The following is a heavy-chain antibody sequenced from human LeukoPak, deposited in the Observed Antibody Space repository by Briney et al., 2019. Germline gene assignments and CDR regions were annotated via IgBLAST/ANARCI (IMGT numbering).Heavy chain of an antibody. Sequence: ASVKVSCKASGYTFTSYGISWVRQAPGQRLEWMGWISDYNGNTNYAQKLQGRVTMTTDTSTSTAYMELRSLRSDDTAVYYCARAGLNVRGVIITVTQTFDYWGQGTLVTVSS. CDR1: GYTFTSYG. CDR2: ISDYNGNT. CDR3: ARAGLNVRGVIITVTQTFDY. V-gene: IGHV1-18*01. D-gene: IGHD3-10*02. J-gene: IGHJ4*02.